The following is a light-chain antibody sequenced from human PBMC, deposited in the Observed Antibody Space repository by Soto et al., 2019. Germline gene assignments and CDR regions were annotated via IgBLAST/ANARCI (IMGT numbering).Light chain of an antibody. CDR3: QQLNSYPL. CDR2: AAS. J-gene: IGKJ3*01. CDR1: QGMSSY. Sequence: DIQLTQSPCFLSASVGDRVTITCRASQGMSSYLAWYQQKPGKAPKLLIYAASTLQSGVPSRFSGSGSGTEFTLTISSLQPEDFATYYCQQLNSYPLFGPGTKVDIK. V-gene: IGKV1-9*01.